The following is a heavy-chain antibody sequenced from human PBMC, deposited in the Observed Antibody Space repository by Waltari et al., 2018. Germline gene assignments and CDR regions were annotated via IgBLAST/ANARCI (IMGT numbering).Heavy chain of an antibody. CDR3: VKDRTIVPGNVNWFDP. CDR1: GFTFDVYA. D-gene: IGHD1-26*01. Sequence: EVQLLESGGGLVQPGGSRRLSCKASGFTFDVYAMNWVRQAPGQGLEWVAVIGGSGGNTFYADSVKGRFTISRDNSKNMVYLQMNTLRVEDTATYFCVKDRTIVPGNVNWFDPWGQGTLLTVSS. CDR2: IGGSGGNT. V-gene: IGHV3-23*01. J-gene: IGHJ5*02.